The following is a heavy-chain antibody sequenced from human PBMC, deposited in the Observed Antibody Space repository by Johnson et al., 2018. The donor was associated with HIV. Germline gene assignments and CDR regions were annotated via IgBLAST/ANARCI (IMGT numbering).Heavy chain of an antibody. CDR3: AKDLVGSKTDEWGTDYYEFWNSYPVQDPRVVVGAFDI. CDR2: INWNGGSI. Sequence: VQLVESGGGLVQPGRSLRLSCAASGFTFSNYPIHWVRQGPGKGLEWVSGINWNGGSIGYADSVKGRFTISRDTSKNTLYLQMNSLTSEDTAVYYCAKDLVGSKTDEWGTDYYEFWNSYPVQDPRVVVGAFDIWGHGTMVTVSS. D-gene: IGHD3-3*01. V-gene: IGHV3-9*01. CDR1: GFTFSNYP. J-gene: IGHJ3*02.